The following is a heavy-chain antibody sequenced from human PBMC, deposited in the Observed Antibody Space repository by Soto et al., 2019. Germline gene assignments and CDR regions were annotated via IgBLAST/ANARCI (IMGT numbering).Heavy chain of an antibody. D-gene: IGHD3-3*01. J-gene: IGHJ4*02. CDR1: GFTFSSYA. Sequence: QVQLVESGGGVVQPGRSLRLSCAASGFTFSSYAMHWVRQAPGKGLEWVAVISYDGSNKYYADSVKGRFTISRDNSKNTLYLQLNSLRAEDTAVYYCARDKRVLRFLVWSYYFDYWGQGTLVTVSS. V-gene: IGHV3-30-3*01. CDR3: ARDKRVLRFLVWSYYFDY. CDR2: ISYDGSNK.